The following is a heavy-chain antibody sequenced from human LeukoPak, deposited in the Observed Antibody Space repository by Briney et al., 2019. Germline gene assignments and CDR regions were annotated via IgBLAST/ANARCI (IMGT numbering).Heavy chain of an antibody. J-gene: IGHJ4*02. D-gene: IGHD3-22*01. CDR1: GFTFSSYA. Sequence: GGSLRLSCAASGFTFSSYAMSWVRQAPGKGLEWVSAISGSGGSTYYADSVKGRFTISRDNSKNTLYLQMNSLRAEDTAVYYCASHLYYYDWAIDYWGQGTLVTVSS. V-gene: IGHV3-23*01. CDR3: ASHLYYYDWAIDY. CDR2: ISGSGGST.